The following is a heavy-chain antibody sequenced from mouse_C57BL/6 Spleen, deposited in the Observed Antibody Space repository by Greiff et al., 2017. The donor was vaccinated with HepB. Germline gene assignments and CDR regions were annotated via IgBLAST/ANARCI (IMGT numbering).Heavy chain of an antibody. CDR2: IYPGDGDT. CDR1: GYAFSSSW. Sequence: VKLQESGPELVKPGASVKISCKASGYAFSSSWMNWVKQRPGKGLEWIGRIYPGDGDTNYNGKFKGKATLTADKSSSTAYMQLSSLTSEDSAVYFCARDYDAMDYWGQGTSVTVSS. V-gene: IGHV1-82*01. J-gene: IGHJ4*01. CDR3: ARDYDAMDY.